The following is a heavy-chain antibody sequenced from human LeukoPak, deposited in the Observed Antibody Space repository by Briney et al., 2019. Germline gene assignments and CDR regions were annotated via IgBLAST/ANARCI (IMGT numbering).Heavy chain of an antibody. D-gene: IGHD3-22*01. V-gene: IGHV3-23*01. CDR1: GFTFSSYA. Sequence: PGGSLRLSCAASGFTFSSYAMSWVRQAPGKGLEWVSAISGSGGSTYYADSVKGRFTISRDNSKNTLYLQMNSLRAEDTAVYYCAKGYYYDSSGYYYVPFDHWGQGTLVTVSS. CDR2: ISGSGGST. J-gene: IGHJ4*02. CDR3: AKGYYYDSSGYYYVPFDH.